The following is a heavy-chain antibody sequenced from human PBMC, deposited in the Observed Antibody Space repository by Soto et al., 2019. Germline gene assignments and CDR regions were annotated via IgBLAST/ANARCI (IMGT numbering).Heavy chain of an antibody. CDR2: IYHSGST. CDR1: GGSISSGGYS. J-gene: IGHJ4*02. V-gene: IGHV4-30-2*01. CDR3: ARAGGLGAVAADY. Sequence: QLQLQESGSGLVKPSQTLSLTCAVSGGSISSGGYSWSWIRQPPGKGLEWIGYIYHSGSTYYNPSLKSRVTNSVDRSKNQFSLKLSPVTAADTAVYYCARAGGLGAVAADYWGQGTLVTVSS. D-gene: IGHD6-19*01.